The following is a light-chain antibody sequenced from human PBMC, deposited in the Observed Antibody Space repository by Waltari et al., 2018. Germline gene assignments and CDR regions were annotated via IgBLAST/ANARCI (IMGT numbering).Light chain of an antibody. CDR1: QDISNF. CDR3: QQYNSYPIT. CDR2: SAS. J-gene: IGKJ5*01. V-gene: IGKV1-16*02. Sequence: DIQMTQSPSSLSASVRDRVTITCRASQDISNFLAWFQQKPGEAPKSLIYSASTLQSGVPSKFSGSGSGTDFTLTISSLQPEDFATYYCQQYNSYPITFGQGTRLEIK.